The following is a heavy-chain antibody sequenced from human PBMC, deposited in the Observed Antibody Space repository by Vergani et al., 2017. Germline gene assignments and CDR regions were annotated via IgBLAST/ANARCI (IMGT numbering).Heavy chain of an antibody. CDR1: GYTFTSYD. Sequence: QVQLVPSGTVVKKPGASVKVSCKASGYTFTSYDINWVRQATGQGLEWMGWMNPNSGNTGYAQKFQGRVTMTRNTSISTAYMELSSLRSEDTAVYYCARGEKYYDFWSGYFSGIDRGWFDPWGQGTMVTVSS. J-gene: IGHJ5*02. V-gene: IGHV1-8*01. D-gene: IGHD3-3*01. CDR3: ARGEKYYDFWSGYFSGIDRGWFDP. CDR2: MNPNSGNT.